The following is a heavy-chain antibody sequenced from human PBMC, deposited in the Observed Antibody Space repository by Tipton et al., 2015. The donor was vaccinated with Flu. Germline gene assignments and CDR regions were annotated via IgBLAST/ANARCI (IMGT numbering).Heavy chain of an antibody. CDR2: IYYSGST. CDR3: ARDHIVVVPAAIGGWFGP. Sequence: TLSLTCTVSGGSISSYYWSWIRQPPGKGLEWIGYIYYSGSTNYNPSLKSRVTISVDTSKNQFSLKLSSVTAADTAVYYCARDHIVVVPAAIGGWFGPWGQGTLVTVSS. D-gene: IGHD2-2*01. J-gene: IGHJ5*02. CDR1: GGSISSYY. V-gene: IGHV4-59*12.